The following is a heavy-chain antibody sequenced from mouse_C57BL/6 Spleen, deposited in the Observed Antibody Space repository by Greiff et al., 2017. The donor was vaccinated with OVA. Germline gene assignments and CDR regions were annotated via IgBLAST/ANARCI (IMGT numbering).Heavy chain of an antibody. CDR2: ISSCSSTI. CDR1: GFTFSDYG. J-gene: IGHJ3*01. CDR3: AINVFAY. Sequence: DVKLVESGGGLVKPGGSLKLSCAASGFTFSDYGMHWVRQAPEKGPEWVAYISSCSSTIYYADTVKGRFTISRDNAKSTLFLQMTSLGSGDTAMYYCAINVFAYWGQGTLVTVSA. V-gene: IGHV5-17*01.